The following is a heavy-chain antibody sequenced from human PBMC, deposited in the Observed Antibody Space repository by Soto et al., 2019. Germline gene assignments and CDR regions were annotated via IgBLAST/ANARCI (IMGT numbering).Heavy chain of an antibody. CDR2: IHGDGGKI. CDR3: ARDFYGGYTYGPGDY. J-gene: IGHJ4*02. Sequence: GGSLRLSCAASGFMFSAYWMSWVRQAPGKGLEWVANIHGDGGKIYYVDSVKGRFTISRDNAKRSLYLQMNSLRAEDTAVYYCARDFYGGYTYGPGDYWGQGALVTSPQ. V-gene: IGHV3-7*01. CDR1: GFMFSAYW. D-gene: IGHD5-18*01.